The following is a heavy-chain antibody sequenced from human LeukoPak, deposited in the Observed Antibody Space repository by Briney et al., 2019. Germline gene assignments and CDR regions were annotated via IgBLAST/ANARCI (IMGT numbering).Heavy chain of an antibody. Sequence: GGSLRLSCAASGFTFSSYWMHWVRQAPGKGLVWVSRINSDGSSTSYADSVKGRFTISRDNAKNTLYLQMNSLRAEDTAVYYCAPLGSASYCGGDCYKGYWFDPWGQGTLVTVSS. J-gene: IGHJ5*02. D-gene: IGHD2-21*01. CDR2: INSDGSST. CDR3: APLGSASYCGGDCYKGYWFDP. V-gene: IGHV3-74*01. CDR1: GFTFSSYW.